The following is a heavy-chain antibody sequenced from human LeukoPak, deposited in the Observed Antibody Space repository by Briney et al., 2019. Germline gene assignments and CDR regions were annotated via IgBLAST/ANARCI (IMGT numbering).Heavy chain of an antibody. D-gene: IGHD1-26*01. CDR1: GFTVSSNY. V-gene: IGHV3-21*01. CDR2: ISSSSSYI. Sequence: GGSLRLSCAASGFTVSSNYMSWVRQAPGKGLEWVSSISSSSSYIYYADSVKGRFTISRDNAKNSLYLQMNSLRAEDTAVYYCAREGTGELAGMDVWGQGTTVTVSS. J-gene: IGHJ6*02. CDR3: AREGTGELAGMDV.